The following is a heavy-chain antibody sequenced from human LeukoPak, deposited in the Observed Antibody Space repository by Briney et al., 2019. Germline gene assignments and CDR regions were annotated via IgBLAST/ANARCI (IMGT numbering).Heavy chain of an antibody. CDR2: IKEDGSDK. CDR1: GFTFSNYW. V-gene: IGHV3-7*01. CDR3: ARGLGSGRHAFDI. Sequence: GGSLRLSCAASGFTFSNYWMTWVRQAPGKGLEWVANIKEDGSDKHYVDSVKGRFTISRDNAKNSLYLQMNSLRAEDTAVYYCARGLGSGRHAFDIWGQGTMVTVSS. J-gene: IGHJ3*02. D-gene: IGHD3-10*01.